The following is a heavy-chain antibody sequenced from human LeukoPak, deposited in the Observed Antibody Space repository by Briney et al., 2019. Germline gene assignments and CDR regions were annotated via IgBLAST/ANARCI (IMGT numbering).Heavy chain of an antibody. CDR2: INAKSGGT. Sequence: APVKVSCKASGPNFNAYYMHWLRQAPGQGLEWMGWINAKSGGTHYPQKFQGRVTMTRDTSINTAYMELSRLGPDDTAIYFCARGLTYGSGRFFYYSMDVWGRGTTVTVSS. CDR3: ARGLTYGSGRFFYYSMDV. D-gene: IGHD3-10*01. V-gene: IGHV1-2*02. J-gene: IGHJ6*03. CDR1: GPNFNAYY.